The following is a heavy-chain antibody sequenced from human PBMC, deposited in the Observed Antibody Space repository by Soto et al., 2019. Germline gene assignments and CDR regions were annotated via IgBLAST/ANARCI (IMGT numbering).Heavy chain of an antibody. J-gene: IGHJ4*02. CDR3: ARDKYYYDSSGYWYYDY. Sequence: ASVKVSCKASGYTFTGYYMHWVRQAPGQGLEWMGWINPNSGGTNYAQKFQGRVTMTRDTSISTAYMELSRLRSDDTAVYYCARDKYYYDSSGYWYYDYWGQGTLVTVSS. D-gene: IGHD3-22*01. CDR2: INPNSGGT. CDR1: GYTFTGYY. V-gene: IGHV1-2*02.